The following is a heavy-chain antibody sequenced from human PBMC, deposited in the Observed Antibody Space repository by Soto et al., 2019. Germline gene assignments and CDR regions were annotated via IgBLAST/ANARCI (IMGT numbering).Heavy chain of an antibody. Sequence: PGGSLRLSCAASGFTFSSYAMSWVRQAPGKGLEWVSAISGSGGSTYYADSVKGRFTISRDNSKNTLYLQMNSLRAEDTAVYYCARDLRGYCSSTSCYFWGQGTLVTVSS. D-gene: IGHD2-2*01. J-gene: IGHJ4*02. CDR1: GFTFSSYA. V-gene: IGHV3-23*01. CDR3: ARDLRGYCSSTSCYF. CDR2: ISGSGGST.